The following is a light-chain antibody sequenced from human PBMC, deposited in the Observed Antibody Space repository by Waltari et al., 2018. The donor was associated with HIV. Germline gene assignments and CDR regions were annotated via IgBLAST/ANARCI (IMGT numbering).Light chain of an antibody. CDR3: QAWDSSTVV. V-gene: IGLV3-1*01. Sequence: SYELTQPPSVYVSPGQTASIPCSGDKLGDKYACWYQQKPGQSPVLVIYQDSKRPSGIPERFSGSNSGNTATLTISGTQAMDEADYYCQAWDSSTVVFGGGTKLTVL. CDR1: KLGDKY. J-gene: IGLJ2*01. CDR2: QDS.